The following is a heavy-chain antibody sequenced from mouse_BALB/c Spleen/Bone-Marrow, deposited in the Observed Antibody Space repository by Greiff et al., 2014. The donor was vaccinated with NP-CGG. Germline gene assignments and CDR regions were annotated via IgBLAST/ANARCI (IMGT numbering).Heavy chain of an antibody. CDR1: GFSLSDYY. D-gene: IGHD2-14*01. V-gene: IGHV5-4*02. CDR3: ARDRGVQGYAMDY. J-gene: IGHJ4*01. CDR2: ISDGGSYT. Sequence: EVQLVESGGGLVKPGGSLKLSCAASGFSLSDYYVYWVRQTPEKRLEWVATISDGGSYTYYPDSVKGRFTISRDIAKNNLYLQMSSLKSEDTAMYYCARDRGVQGYAMDYWGQGTSVTVSS.